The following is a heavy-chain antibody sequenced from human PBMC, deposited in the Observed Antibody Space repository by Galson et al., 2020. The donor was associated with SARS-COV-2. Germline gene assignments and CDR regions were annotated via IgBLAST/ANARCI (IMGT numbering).Heavy chain of an antibody. CDR3: ARDMTATGTNWYFDL. D-gene: IGHD1-1*01. CDR2: IQKSGSS. J-gene: IGHJ2*01. V-gene: IGHV4-59*13. Sequence: SETLSLTCTVSGGSISSSYWSWIRQPPGKGLEWIGYIQKSGSSNYKPSLRGRVTISVDTSKNQFSLKVTSVTAADTAVYYCARDMTATGTNWYFDLWGHGTLVTVSS. CDR1: GGSISSSY.